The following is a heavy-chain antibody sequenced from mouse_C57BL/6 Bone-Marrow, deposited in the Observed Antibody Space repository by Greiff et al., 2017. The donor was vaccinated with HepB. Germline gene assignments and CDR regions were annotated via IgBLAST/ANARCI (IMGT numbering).Heavy chain of an antibody. CDR2: IYPGSGST. V-gene: IGHV1-55*01. Sequence: VQLQQSGAELVKPGASVKMSCKASGYTFTSYWITWVKQRPGQGLEWIGDIYPGSGSTNYNEKFKSKATLTVDTSSSTAYMQLSSLTSEDSAVYYCARLDTTVVAPYAMDYWGQGTSVTVSS. J-gene: IGHJ4*01. CDR1: GYTFTSYW. D-gene: IGHD1-1*01. CDR3: ARLDTTVVAPYAMDY.